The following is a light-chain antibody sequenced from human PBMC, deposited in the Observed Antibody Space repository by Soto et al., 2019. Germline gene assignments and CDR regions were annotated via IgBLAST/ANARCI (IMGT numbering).Light chain of an antibody. CDR2: EVS. CDR1: SSDVGSYNL. J-gene: IGLJ1*01. CDR3: CSYAGSSSV. Sequence: SVLPQPASVSGSPGQSITISCTGTSSDVGSYNLVSWYQQHPGKAPKLMIYEVSKRPSGVSNRFSGSKSGNTASLTISGLQAEDEADYYCCSYAGSSSVFGTGTKVTVL. V-gene: IGLV2-23*02.